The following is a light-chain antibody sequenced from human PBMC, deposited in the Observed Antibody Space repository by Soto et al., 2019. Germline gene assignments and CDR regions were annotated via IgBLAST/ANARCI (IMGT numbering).Light chain of an antibody. J-gene: IGKJ1*01. V-gene: IGKV3-20*01. CDR2: DAS. CDR3: QQYGSSIQT. Sequence: EIVMTQSPATLSVSPGERATLSCRASQSVSSYLAWYQQKPGQAPRLLIYDASNRATGIPARFSGSGSGTDFTLTISRLEPEDFAVYYCQQYGSSIQTFGQGTKVDIK. CDR1: QSVSSY.